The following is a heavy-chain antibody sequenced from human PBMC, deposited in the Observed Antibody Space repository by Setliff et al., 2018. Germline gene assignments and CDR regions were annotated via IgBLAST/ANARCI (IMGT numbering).Heavy chain of an antibody. CDR2: MYWDDDQ. J-gene: IGHJ4*02. D-gene: IGHD1-26*01. Sequence: SGPTLVNPTPTLTLTCTSSGFSISTTGVGVGWIRQPPGKALEWLALMYWDDDQRYSPSLKRRLRITKDASKNQVVLTMTNMGPVDTATYYCAPDGRWSTIPLDYWGQGTRVTVSS. V-gene: IGHV2-5*02. CDR1: GFSISTTGVG. CDR3: APDGRWSTIPLDY.